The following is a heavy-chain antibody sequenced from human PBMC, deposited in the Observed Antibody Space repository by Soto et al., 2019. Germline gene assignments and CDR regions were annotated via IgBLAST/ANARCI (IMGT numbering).Heavy chain of an antibody. J-gene: IGHJ6*02. V-gene: IGHV3-7*01. CDR3: ARDPSVVVVAATPYYYYGMDV. CDR2: IKQDGSEK. CDR1: GFTFSSYW. Sequence: EVQLVESGGGLVQPGGSLRLSCAASGFTFSSYWMSWVRQAPGKGLERVANIKQDGSEKYYVDSVKGRFTISRDNAKNSLYLQMNSLRAEDTAVYYCARDPSVVVVAATPYYYYGMDVWGQGTTVTVSS. D-gene: IGHD2-15*01.